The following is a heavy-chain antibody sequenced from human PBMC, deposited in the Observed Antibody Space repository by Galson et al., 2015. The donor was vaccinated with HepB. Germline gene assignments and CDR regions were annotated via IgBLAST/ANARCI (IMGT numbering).Heavy chain of an antibody. Sequence: SLRLSCAASGFTFGDYAMSWFRQAPGKGLEWVSYISSTYTSYADSVKGRVTISRDDAKNSQYLQMNSMRAEDTAVYYCARAVYYYGSRCYFEYWGQGTLVTVSS. V-gene: IGHV3-11*06. CDR3: ARAVYYYGSRCYFEY. CDR2: ISSTYTS. D-gene: IGHD3-10*01. J-gene: IGHJ4*02. CDR1: GFTFGDYA.